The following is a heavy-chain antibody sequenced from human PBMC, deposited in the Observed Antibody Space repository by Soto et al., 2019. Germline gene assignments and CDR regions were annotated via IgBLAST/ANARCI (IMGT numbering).Heavy chain of an antibody. V-gene: IGHV4-4*02. CDR2: IYHSGST. Sequence: QVQLQESGPGLVKPSGTLSLTCAVSGGSISSSNWWSWVRQAPGKGLEWIGEIYHSGSTNYNPSLKGRVPVSVDKSKNQFSLKLSSVTGADTAVYYCARVSGSYYYGMDVWGQGTTVTVSS. D-gene: IGHD1-26*01. CDR1: GGSISSSNW. J-gene: IGHJ6*02. CDR3: ARVSGSYYYGMDV.